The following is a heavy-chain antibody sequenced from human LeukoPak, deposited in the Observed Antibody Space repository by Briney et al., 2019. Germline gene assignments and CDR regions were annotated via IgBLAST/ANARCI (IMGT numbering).Heavy chain of an antibody. CDR1: GYTFTGYY. Sequence: ASVKVSCKASGYTFTGYYLHWVRQAPGQGLEWMGIINPSGGSTSYAQKFQGRVTMTRDMSTSTVYMELSSLRSEDTAVYYCARDNSGSNYYDFWSGYYGLDPWGQGTLVTVSS. CDR2: INPSGGST. D-gene: IGHD3-3*01. CDR3: ARDNSGSNYYDFWSGYYGLDP. J-gene: IGHJ5*02. V-gene: IGHV1-46*01.